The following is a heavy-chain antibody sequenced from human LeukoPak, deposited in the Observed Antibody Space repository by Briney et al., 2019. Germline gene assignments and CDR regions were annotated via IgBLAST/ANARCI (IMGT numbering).Heavy chain of an antibody. J-gene: IGHJ5*02. D-gene: IGHD3-9*01. CDR1: GFTFSSYG. Sequence: GRSLRLSCAASGFTFSSYGMHWVRQAPGKGLEWAAVISYDGSNKYYADSVKGRFTISRDNSKNTLYLQMNSLRAEDTAVYYCAKDSYDILTDSNWFDPWGQGTLVTVSS. CDR2: ISYDGSNK. V-gene: IGHV3-30*18. CDR3: AKDSYDILTDSNWFDP.